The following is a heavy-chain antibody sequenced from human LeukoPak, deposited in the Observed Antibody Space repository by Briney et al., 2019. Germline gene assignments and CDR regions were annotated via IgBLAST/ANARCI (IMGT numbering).Heavy chain of an antibody. CDR1: GFTFSTYN. CDR2: VRGNGGST. D-gene: IGHD1-26*01. Sequence: GGSLRLSCAASGFTFSTYNMNWVRQAPGKGLEWVSTVRGNGGSTYYADSVKGRFTISRDNSKNTLYLQMNSLRAEDTAVYYCAKDRRFSGSYGLDAFDIWGQGTMVTVSS. V-gene: IGHV3-23*01. J-gene: IGHJ3*02. CDR3: AKDRRFSGSYGLDAFDI.